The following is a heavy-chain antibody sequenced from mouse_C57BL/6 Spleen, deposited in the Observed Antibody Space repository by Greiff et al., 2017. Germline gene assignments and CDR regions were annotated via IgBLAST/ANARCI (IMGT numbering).Heavy chain of an antibody. D-gene: IGHD1-1*01. V-gene: IGHV1-7*01. CDR3: ASHGSSSLFDD. CDR2: INPSSGYT. CDR1: GYTFTSYW. J-gene: IGHJ2*01. Sequence: VQRVESGAELAKPGASVKLSCKASGYTFTSYWMHWVKQRPGQGLEWIGYINPSSGYTKYNQKFKDKATLTADKSSSTAYMQLSSLTYEDSAVYYCASHGSSSLFDDWGQGTTLTVSS.